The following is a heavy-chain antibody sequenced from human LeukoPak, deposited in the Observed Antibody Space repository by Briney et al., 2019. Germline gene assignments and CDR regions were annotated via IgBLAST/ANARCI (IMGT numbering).Heavy chain of an antibody. V-gene: IGHV3-7*04. CDR1: GLTFSSYW. CDR3: ARGGDYYDSSGYYDAFDI. CDR2: IKQDGSEK. D-gene: IGHD3-22*01. J-gene: IGHJ3*02. Sequence: GGSLRLSCAASGLTFSSYWMSWVRQAPGKGLEWVANIKQDGSEKYYVDSVKGRFTISRDNAKNSLYLQMNSLRAEDTAVYYCARGGDYYDSSGYYDAFDIWGQGTMVTVSS.